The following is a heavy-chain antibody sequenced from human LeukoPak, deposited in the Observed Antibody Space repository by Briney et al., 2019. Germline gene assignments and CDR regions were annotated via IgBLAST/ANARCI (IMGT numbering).Heavy chain of an antibody. D-gene: IGHD3-16*01. J-gene: IGHJ4*02. Sequence: GASVKVSCKASGYTFTSYYMHWVRQAPGQGLEWMGIINPSGGSTRYAQKFQGRVTMTRDTSKNQFSLKLSSVTAADTAVYYCARERWGIDYWGQGTLVTVSS. CDR3: ARERWGIDY. V-gene: IGHV1-46*01. CDR2: INPSGGST. CDR1: GYTFTSYY.